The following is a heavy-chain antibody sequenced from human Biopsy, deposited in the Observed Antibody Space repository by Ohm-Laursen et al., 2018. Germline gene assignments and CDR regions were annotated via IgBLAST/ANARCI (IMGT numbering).Heavy chain of an antibody. J-gene: IGHJ3*01. CDR2: IYPGGST. Sequence: SDTLSRTCTVSGCAINNYYWSWIAQPAGQGLEWIVRIYPGGSTNYNPSLKSRVTMSVDTPRKQLSLGMRSVTAADTAMYYCSSVVLGPTNDAFDLWGQGTMVVVSS. CDR1: GCAINNYY. V-gene: IGHV4-4*07. CDR3: SSVVLGPTNDAFDL. D-gene: IGHD3-22*01.